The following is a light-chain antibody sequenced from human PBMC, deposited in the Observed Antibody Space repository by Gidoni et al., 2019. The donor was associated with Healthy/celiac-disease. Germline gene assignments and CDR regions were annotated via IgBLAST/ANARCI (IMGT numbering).Light chain of an antibody. CDR2: QDS. CDR3: QAWDSSTAV. J-gene: IGLJ2*01. Sequence: PGQTASITCSGDKLGDKYACWYQQKPGQSPVLVIYQDSKRPSGIPERFSGSNSGNTATLTISGTQAMDEADYYCQAWDSSTAVFGGGTKLTVL. CDR1: KLGDKY. V-gene: IGLV3-1*01.